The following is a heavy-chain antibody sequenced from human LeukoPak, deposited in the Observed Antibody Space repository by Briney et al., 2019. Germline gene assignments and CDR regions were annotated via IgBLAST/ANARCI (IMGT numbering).Heavy chain of an antibody. CDR3: AKERGGGFDY. J-gene: IGHJ4*02. Sequence: GGSLRLSCAASGLTFSNYAMSWVRQAPGKGLEWVSAIAGSGGTTDSADSVKGRFTISRDNSKNTLYLQMNSLRAEDTAVYYCAKERGGGFDYWGPGTLVTVSS. CDR1: GLTFSNYA. CDR2: IAGSGGTT. V-gene: IGHV3-23*01. D-gene: IGHD3-16*01.